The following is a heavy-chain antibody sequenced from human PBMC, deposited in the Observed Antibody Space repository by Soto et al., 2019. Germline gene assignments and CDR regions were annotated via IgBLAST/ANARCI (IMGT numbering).Heavy chain of an antibody. CDR1: GFTFSSSA. D-gene: IGHD6-13*01. V-gene: IGHV3-23*01. Sequence: EVQLLESGGGLVQPGESLRLSCVASGFTFSSSAMTWVHQAPGKGLEWVSTISDSGGSTYYANSVMGRFTISRDISKNTLYLQISSLRADDTAVYYCAKEECSTCPIGYWGQGTLVTVSS. CDR2: ISDSGGST. J-gene: IGHJ4*02. CDR3: AKEECSTCPIGY.